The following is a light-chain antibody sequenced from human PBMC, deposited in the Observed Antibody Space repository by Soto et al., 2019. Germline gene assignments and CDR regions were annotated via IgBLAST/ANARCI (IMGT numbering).Light chain of an antibody. V-gene: IGKV1-8*01. CDR2: AAS. J-gene: IGKJ4*01. CDR1: QDISTY. Sequence: AIRMTQSPSSLSASTGDRVTITCRASQDISTYLAWYQQKPGKAPDLLIYAASALQYGVPSRFSGSGSGTDFALTISNLQSEDFASYYCQQYYSHPLAFGGGTKVEI. CDR3: QQYYSHPLA.